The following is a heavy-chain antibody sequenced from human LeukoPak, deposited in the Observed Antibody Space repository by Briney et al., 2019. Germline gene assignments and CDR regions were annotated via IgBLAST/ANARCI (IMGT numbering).Heavy chain of an antibody. Sequence: GGSLRLSCAASGFTFSSYAMSWVRQAPGKGLEWVSAISGGGSTYYADSVKGRFTISRDNSKNTLYLQMNSLRAEDTAVYYCAKPRSDDYVWGSYRYTHDYWGQGTLVTVSS. J-gene: IGHJ4*02. CDR2: ISGGGST. V-gene: IGHV3-23*01. CDR3: AKPRSDDYVWGSYRYTHDY. D-gene: IGHD3-16*02. CDR1: GFTFSSYA.